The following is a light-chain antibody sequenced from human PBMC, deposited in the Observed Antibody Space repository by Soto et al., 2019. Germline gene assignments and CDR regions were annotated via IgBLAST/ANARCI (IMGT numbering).Light chain of an antibody. CDR3: QQRSNWPPWT. J-gene: IGKJ1*01. CDR2: DAS. CDR1: QSVSSY. V-gene: IGKV3-11*01. Sequence: MVMTQSPASLSVSPGERATLSCRASQSVSSYLAWYQQKPGQAPRLLIYDASNRATGIPARFSGSGSGTDFTLTISSLEPEDFAVYYCQQRSNWPPWTFGQGTKVDIK.